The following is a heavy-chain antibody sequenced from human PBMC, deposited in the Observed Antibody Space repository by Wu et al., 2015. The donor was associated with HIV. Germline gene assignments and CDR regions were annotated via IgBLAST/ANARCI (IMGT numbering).Heavy chain of an antibody. CDR1: GYTFTSYG. J-gene: IGHJ6*02. V-gene: IGHV1-18*01. CDR3: ARDDPYCSGGICYPIYYHGMDV. CDR2: INTYNGDR. Sequence: QVQLVQSGGEVKKPGASVTVSCTASGYTFTSYGISWVRQAPGQGLEWMGWINTYNGDRKYLQKFQGRVTMTTNTSTNTVYMELRSLRSDDTAVYYCARDDPYCSGGICYPIYYHGMDVWGQGTTVIVSS. D-gene: IGHD2-15*01.